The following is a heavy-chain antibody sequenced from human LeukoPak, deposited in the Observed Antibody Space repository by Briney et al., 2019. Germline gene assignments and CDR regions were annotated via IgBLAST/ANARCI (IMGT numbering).Heavy chain of an antibody. Sequence: GGSLRLSCAASGFTVSSNYMSWVRQAPGKGLEWVSVIYSGGSTYYADSVKGRFTISRDNSKNTLYLQMNSLRAEDTAVYYCARTMGDTYYFDYWGQGTLVTVSS. CDR1: GFTVSSNY. V-gene: IGHV3-66*01. CDR2: IYSGGST. CDR3: ARTMGDTYYFDY. D-gene: IGHD3-16*01. J-gene: IGHJ4*02.